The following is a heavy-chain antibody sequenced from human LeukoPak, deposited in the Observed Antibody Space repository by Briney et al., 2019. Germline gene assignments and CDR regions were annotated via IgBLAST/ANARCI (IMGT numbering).Heavy chain of an antibody. D-gene: IGHD3-10*01. J-gene: IGHJ5*02. V-gene: IGHV4-59*12. CDR1: GGSISSYY. Sequence: SETLSLTCTVSGGSISSYYWSWIRQPPGKGLEWIGYIYYSGSTNYNPSLKSRVTISVDTSKNQFSLKLSSVTAADTAVYYCARGPEGGGWFGESYQNWFDPWGQGTLVTVSS. CDR2: IYYSGST. CDR3: ARGPEGGGWFGESYQNWFDP.